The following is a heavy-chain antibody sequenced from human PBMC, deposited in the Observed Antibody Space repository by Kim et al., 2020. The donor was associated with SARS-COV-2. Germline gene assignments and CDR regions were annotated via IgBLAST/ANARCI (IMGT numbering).Heavy chain of an antibody. D-gene: IGHD1-26*01. CDR3: ATSTRGGSYPLWYFDL. CDR2: INPSGGST. J-gene: IGHJ2*01. CDR1: GYTFTSYY. V-gene: IGHV1-46*01. Sequence: ASVKVSCKASGYTFTSYYMHWVRQAPGQGLEWMGIINPSGGSTSYAQKFQGRVTMTRDTSTSTVYMELSSLRSEDTAVYYCATSTRGGSYPLWYFDLWGRCTLVTVSS.